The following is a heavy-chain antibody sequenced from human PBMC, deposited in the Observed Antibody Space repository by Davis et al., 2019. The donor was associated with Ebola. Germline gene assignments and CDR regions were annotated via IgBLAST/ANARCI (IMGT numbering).Heavy chain of an antibody. J-gene: IGHJ6*04. D-gene: IGHD5-18*01. CDR2: ISRDSVGL. Sequence: PGGSLRLSCAASGFTFATYAMHWVRQGPGKGPEWVSGISRDSVGLAYADSVKGRFIISRDNAKNSLYLQMNSLRTEDTAFYYCVKDPGRRSYTYGLRWYHGMDVWGKGTTVTVSS. V-gene: IGHV3-9*01. CDR3: VKDPGRRSYTYGLRWYHGMDV. CDR1: GFTFATYA.